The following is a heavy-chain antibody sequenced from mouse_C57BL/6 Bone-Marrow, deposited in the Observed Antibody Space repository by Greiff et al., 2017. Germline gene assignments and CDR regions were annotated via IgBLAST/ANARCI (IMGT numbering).Heavy chain of an antibody. Sequence: QVQLQQPGAELVMPGASVKLSCKASGYTFTSYWMHWVKQRPGQGLEWIGEIDPSDSYTNYNQKFKGKSTLTADKSSSTAYMQLSSLTYEDTAVYYCTTLFAYWGQGTLVTVSA. CDR2: IDPSDSYT. J-gene: IGHJ3*01. V-gene: IGHV1-69*01. D-gene: IGHD1-1*01. CDR3: TTLFAY. CDR1: GYTFTSYW.